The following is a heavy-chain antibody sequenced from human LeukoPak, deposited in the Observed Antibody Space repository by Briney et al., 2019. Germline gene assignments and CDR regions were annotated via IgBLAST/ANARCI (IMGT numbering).Heavy chain of an antibody. J-gene: IGHJ4*02. V-gene: IGHV3-23*01. Sequence: GGSLRLSCAASGFTQNAMGWVRQAPGKGLEWVASISRSGGNSHYADSVKGRFTISRDNSKNTLYLQMNSLRAEDTAVYYCARDLFDCSSTSCSDYWGQGTLVTVSS. CDR1: GFTQNA. CDR2: ISRSGGNS. D-gene: IGHD2-2*01. CDR3: ARDLFDCSSTSCSDY.